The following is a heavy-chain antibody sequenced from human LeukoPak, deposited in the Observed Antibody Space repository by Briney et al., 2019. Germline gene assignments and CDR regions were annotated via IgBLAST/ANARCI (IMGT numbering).Heavy chain of an antibody. CDR1: GFIFSRYW. CDR2: IKVDGSEK. D-gene: IGHD3-10*01. CDR3: ARDFGYYYGSGSYTGRAEKFPPIDF. Sequence: PGGSLRLSCAAYGFIFSRYWMSWVRQAPGKGLEWVANIKVDGSEKYYVDSVKGRFTISRDKAKKSLYLQMNSLRAEDTAVYYCARDFGYYYGSGSYTGRAEKFPPIDFWGQGTLVTVSS. J-gene: IGHJ4*02. V-gene: IGHV3-7*04.